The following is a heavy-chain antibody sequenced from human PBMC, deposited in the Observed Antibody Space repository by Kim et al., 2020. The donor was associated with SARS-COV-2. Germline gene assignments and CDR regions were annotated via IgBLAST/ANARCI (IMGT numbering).Heavy chain of an antibody. CDR2: T. CDR3: ARHLRNWYFDL. Sequence: TYSTPSRKGRITIAVDTSKEQFSLRLSSVTAADAAVYYCARHLRNWYFDLWGRGTLVTVSS. V-gene: IGHV4-39*01. J-gene: IGHJ2*01.